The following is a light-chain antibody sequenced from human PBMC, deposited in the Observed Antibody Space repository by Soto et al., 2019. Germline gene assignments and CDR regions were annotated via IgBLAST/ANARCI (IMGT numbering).Light chain of an antibody. J-gene: IGKJ1*01. Sequence: EIVMTQSPVTLSLSPGERATLSCRAGESVSSYLAWYQQKPGQAPRLLIYDASNRATGIPARFSGSGSGTDFTLTISSLEPEDFAVYYCQQRSNWRWTFGQGTKVDIK. V-gene: IGKV3-11*01. CDR2: DAS. CDR1: ESVSSY. CDR3: QQRSNWRWT.